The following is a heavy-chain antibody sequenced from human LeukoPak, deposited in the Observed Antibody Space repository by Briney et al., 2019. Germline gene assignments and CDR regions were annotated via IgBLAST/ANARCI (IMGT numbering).Heavy chain of an antibody. CDR1: GFTFSSYA. V-gene: IGHV3-23*01. J-gene: IGHJ4*02. Sequence: PGGSLRLSCAASGFTFSSYAMHWVRQAPGKGLEWVSAISGSGGSTYYADSVKGRFTISRDNSKNTLYLQMNSLRAEDTAVYYCAKGEMATVTYFDYWGQGTLVTVSS. D-gene: IGHD4-17*01. CDR2: ISGSGGST. CDR3: AKGEMATVTYFDY.